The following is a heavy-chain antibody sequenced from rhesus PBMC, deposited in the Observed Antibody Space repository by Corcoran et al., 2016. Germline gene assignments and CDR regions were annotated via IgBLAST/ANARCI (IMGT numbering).Heavy chain of an antibody. CDR1: GGPISGYY. Sequence: QLQLQESGPGLVKPSETLSLTCAVSGGPISGYYWSWIRQPPGKGLEWIGNIEGNIAGTNYNPSLKSRVTISKDTSKNQFFLKLTAVTAVDTAVYYCARGGGTAAFDYWGQGVLVTGSS. D-gene: IGHD1-44*01. J-gene: IGHJ4*01. CDR3: ARGGGTAAFDY. CDR2: IEGNIAGT. V-gene: IGHV4-81*01.